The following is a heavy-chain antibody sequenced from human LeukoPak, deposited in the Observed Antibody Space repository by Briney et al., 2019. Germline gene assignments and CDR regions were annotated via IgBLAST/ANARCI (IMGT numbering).Heavy chain of an antibody. CDR2: IYTSGST. Sequence: SETLSLTCNVSGGSISSGSYYWSWIRQPAGKGLEWIGRIYTSGSTNYNPSLKSRVTISVDTSKNHFSLKLSSVTAADTAEYYCARVGGAAAFRAFDIWGQGTMVTVSS. V-gene: IGHV4-61*02. D-gene: IGHD6-13*01. CDR1: GGSISSGSYY. CDR3: ARVGGAAAFRAFDI. J-gene: IGHJ3*02.